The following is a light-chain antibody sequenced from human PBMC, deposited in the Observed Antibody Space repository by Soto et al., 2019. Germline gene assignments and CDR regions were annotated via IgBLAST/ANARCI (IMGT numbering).Light chain of an antibody. CDR3: QKYNSALT. Sequence: DIQMTQSPSSLSASVGDRVTITCRASQGIRNYLVWYQQKPGKVPKLLIYAASTLQSGVSSRFSGSGSGTDFTLTISSLQPEDVATYYCQKYNSALTFGGGTKVEIK. V-gene: IGKV1-27*01. J-gene: IGKJ4*01. CDR2: AAS. CDR1: QGIRNY.